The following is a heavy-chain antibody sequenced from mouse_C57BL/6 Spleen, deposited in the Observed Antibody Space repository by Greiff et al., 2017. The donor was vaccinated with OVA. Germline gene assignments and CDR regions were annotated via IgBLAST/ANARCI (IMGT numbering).Heavy chain of an antibody. Sequence: QVQLQQSGPELVKPGASVQNSCKASGYAFSSSWMNWVKQRPGKGLEWIGRIYPGDGDTNYNGKFKGKATLTADKSSSTAYMQLSSLTSEDSAVYFCARGSDYDASAYWGQGTLVTVSA. D-gene: IGHD2-4*01. CDR3: ARGSDYDASAY. CDR2: IYPGDGDT. V-gene: IGHV1-82*01. J-gene: IGHJ3*01. CDR1: GYAFSSSW.